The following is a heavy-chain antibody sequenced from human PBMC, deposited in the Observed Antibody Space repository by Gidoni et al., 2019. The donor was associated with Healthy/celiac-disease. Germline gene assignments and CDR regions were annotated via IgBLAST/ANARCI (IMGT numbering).Heavy chain of an antibody. V-gene: IGHV4-39*01. Sequence: QLQLQESGPGLVKPSETLSLTCTVSGGSISSSSYYWGWIRQPPGKGLEWIGSIHYSGSTYNNPSLKSRVTISVDTSKNQFSLKVRSVTAADTAVYYCASITAAGTGWGHGTLVTVSS. J-gene: IGHJ4*01. CDR1: GGSISSSSYY. CDR3: ASITAAGTG. CDR2: IHYSGST. D-gene: IGHD6-13*01.